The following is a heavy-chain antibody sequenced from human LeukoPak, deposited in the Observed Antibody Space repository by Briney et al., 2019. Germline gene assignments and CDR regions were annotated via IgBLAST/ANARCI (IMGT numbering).Heavy chain of an antibody. CDR3: ATTNDGGGNQWGDFFDY. D-gene: IGHD4-23*01. CDR1: GGTSNSHA. J-gene: IGHJ4*02. V-gene: IGHV1-69*04. Sequence: WASVKVSCKASGGTSNSHAISWVRQAPGQGLEWMGRIISNLGTTNRAQKFQDRVTLTADKSTNTAYMELTSLTSDDTAIYYCATTNDGGGNQWGDFFDYWGQGTLVTVSS. CDR2: IISNLGTT.